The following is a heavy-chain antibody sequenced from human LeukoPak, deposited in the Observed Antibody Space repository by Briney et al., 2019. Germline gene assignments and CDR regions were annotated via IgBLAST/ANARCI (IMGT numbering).Heavy chain of an antibody. CDR2: IYSGGST. J-gene: IGHJ4*02. CDR1: GFTFSRCW. V-gene: IGHV3-66*01. CDR3: ARSPFYDSSGYPDY. Sequence: PGGSLRLSCAASGFTFSRCWMSWVRQAPGKGLEWVSVIYSGGSTYYADSVKGRFTISRDNSKNTLYLQMNSLRAEDTAVYYCARSPFYDSSGYPDYWGQGTLVTVSS. D-gene: IGHD3-22*01.